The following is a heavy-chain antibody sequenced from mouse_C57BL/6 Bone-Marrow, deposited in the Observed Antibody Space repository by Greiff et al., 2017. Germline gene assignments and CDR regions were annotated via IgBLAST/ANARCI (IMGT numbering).Heavy chain of an antibody. V-gene: IGHV3-6*01. CDR1: GYSITSGYY. D-gene: IGHD1-1*01. J-gene: IGHJ1*03. CDR3: ARSGIYDYGSRGFYWYFDV. Sequence: EVQLQESGPGLVKPSQSLSLTCSVTGYSITSGYYWNWIRQFPGNKLEWMGYISYDGSNNYNPSLKNRNSITRDTSKNQFFLKLNSVTTEDTAAYYCARSGIYDYGSRGFYWYFDVWGTGTTVTVSS. CDR2: ISYDGSN.